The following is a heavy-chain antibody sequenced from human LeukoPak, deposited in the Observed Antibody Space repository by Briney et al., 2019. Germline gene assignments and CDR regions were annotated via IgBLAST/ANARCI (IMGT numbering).Heavy chain of an antibody. Sequence: GGSLRLSCAASGFTFSSYSMNWVRQAPGKGLEWVSSISSSSSYIYYADSVKGRFTTSRDNAKNSLYLQMNSLRAEDTAVYYCARADYDFQSYYYYMDVWGKGTTVTVSS. CDR3: ARADYDFQSYYYYMDV. CDR1: GFTFSSYS. CDR2: ISSSSSYI. J-gene: IGHJ6*03. V-gene: IGHV3-21*01. D-gene: IGHD3-3*01.